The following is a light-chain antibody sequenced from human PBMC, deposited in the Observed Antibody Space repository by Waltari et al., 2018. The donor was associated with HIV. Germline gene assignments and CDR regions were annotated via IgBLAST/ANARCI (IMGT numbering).Light chain of an antibody. Sequence: QSALTQPPSASGTPRQRVTTPCSGSSSNHGSSTVNSYQQPPGTAPKLLIYANQQRPSGVPDRFSGSQSDTSASLAIGGLQSEDEADYYCATWDASLSGPVFGGGTKLTVL. CDR2: ANQ. J-gene: IGLJ2*01. CDR3: ATWDASLSGPV. CDR1: SSNHGSST. V-gene: IGLV1-44*01.